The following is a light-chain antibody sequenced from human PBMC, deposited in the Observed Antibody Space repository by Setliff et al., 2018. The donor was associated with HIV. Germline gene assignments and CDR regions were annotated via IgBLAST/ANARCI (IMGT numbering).Light chain of an antibody. J-gene: IGLJ1*01. Sequence: QSALTQSPSVSGTPGQRVTISCSGSNSNIGTTTVNWYQRLPGAAPKLLIYTNSHPPSGVPDRFSGSKSGTSASLAISGLQSEDEAEYYCASWDDSLKVYVFGSGTKVTVL. CDR3: ASWDDSLKVYV. CDR2: TNS. V-gene: IGLV1-44*01. CDR1: NSNIGTTT.